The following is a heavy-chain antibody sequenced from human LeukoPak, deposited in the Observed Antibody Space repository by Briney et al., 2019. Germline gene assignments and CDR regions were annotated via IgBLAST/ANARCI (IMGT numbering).Heavy chain of an antibody. D-gene: IGHD2-15*01. Sequence: VASVKVSCKASGYTFTSYDVNWVRQATGQGLEWMGWMNPNSGNTGYAQKFQGRVTMTRNTSISTAYMELSSLRSEDTAVYYCARVDRDSYYYYYMDVWGKGTTVTISS. J-gene: IGHJ6*03. CDR1: GYTFTSYD. CDR2: MNPNSGNT. V-gene: IGHV1-8*02. CDR3: ARVDRDSYYYYYMDV.